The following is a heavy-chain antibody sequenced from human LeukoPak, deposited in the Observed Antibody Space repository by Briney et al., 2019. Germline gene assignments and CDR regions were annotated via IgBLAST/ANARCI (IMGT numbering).Heavy chain of an antibody. D-gene: IGHD6-19*01. CDR2: IYYTGTT. J-gene: IGHJ4*02. Sequence: PSETLSLTCTVSGDYITRSSDYWGWIRQPPGKGLEWTGNIYYTGTTYYNPSLKSRVTMSVETSKNQFSLRLSSVTAADTAIYYCVRREYSSSWSKFDYWGQGILVTVSS. CDR3: VRREYSSSWSKFDY. CDR1: GDYITRSSDY. V-gene: IGHV4-39*01.